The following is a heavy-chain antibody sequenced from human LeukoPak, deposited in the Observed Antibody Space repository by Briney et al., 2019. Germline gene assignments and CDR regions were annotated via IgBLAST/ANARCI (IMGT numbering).Heavy chain of an antibody. CDR2: ISAYNGNT. CDR1: GYTFTSCG. J-gene: IGHJ4*02. CDR3: ARDEQWLVHFDY. D-gene: IGHD6-19*01. V-gene: IGHV1-18*04. Sequence: ASVKVSCKASGYTFTSCGISWVRQAPGQGLEWMGWISAYNGNTNYAQKLQGRVTMTTDTSTSTAYMELRSLRSDDTAVYYCARDEQWLVHFDYWGQGALVTVSS.